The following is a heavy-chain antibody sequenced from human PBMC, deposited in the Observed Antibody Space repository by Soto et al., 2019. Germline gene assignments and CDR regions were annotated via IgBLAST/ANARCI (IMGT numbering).Heavy chain of an antibody. Sequence: EVQLVESGGGLVQPGGSLRLXCAASGFXXSRXXXXXXRQAPGKGLEWVSYISSSSSTIYYADSVKGRFTISRDNAKNSLYLQMNSLRDEDTAVYYCARDRSLAALYCSGGSCYDPFDYWGQGTLVTVSS. D-gene: IGHD2-15*01. CDR3: ARDRSLAALYCSGGSCYDPFDY. J-gene: IGHJ4*02. CDR1: GFXXSRXX. CDR2: ISSSSSTI. V-gene: IGHV3-48*02.